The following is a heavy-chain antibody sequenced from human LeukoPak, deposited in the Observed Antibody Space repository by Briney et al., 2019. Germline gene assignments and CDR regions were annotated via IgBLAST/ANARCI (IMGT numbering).Heavy chain of an antibody. J-gene: IGHJ4*02. CDR1: GGSFSGYY. CDR3: ARLAVAATDGFDY. D-gene: IGHD6-19*01. CDR2: INHNGNS. V-gene: IGHV4-34*01. Sequence: SETLSLTCAVYGGSFSGYYWSWIRQPPEKGLEWIGEINHNGNSNYNPSLKSRVTISVDTSKNQFSLKLSSVTAADTAVYYCARLAVAATDGFDYWGQGTLVTVSS.